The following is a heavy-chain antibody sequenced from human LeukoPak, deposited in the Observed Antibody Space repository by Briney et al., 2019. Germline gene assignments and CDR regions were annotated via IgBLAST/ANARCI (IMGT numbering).Heavy chain of an antibody. V-gene: IGHV4-39*01. D-gene: IGHD3-3*01. CDR3: ARGVDV. Sequence: SETLSLTCTVSGGSISSSNYYWGWIRQTPGKGLEWIGSIYNSGNSYYNPSLKSRVIISVDTPKNQFSLRLSSVTAADTAVYHCARGVDVWGQGTTVTVSS. CDR2: IYNSGNS. J-gene: IGHJ6*02. CDR1: GGSISSSNYY.